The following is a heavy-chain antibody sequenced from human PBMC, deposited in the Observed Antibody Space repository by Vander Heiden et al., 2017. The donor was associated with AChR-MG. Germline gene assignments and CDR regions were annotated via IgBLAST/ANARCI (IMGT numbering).Heavy chain of an antibody. J-gene: IGHJ4*02. D-gene: IGHD3-3*01. Sequence: QVQLQQWGAGLLKPSETLSLTCAVYGGSFSAYYWSWIRRPPGKGLEWIGEINHSGSTQYNPSLKSRVTMSVDTSKNQFSLKLSSVTAADTAVYYWSKYDFWSGYARRYYFDYWGQGTPVAVSS. CDR2: INHSGST. V-gene: IGHV4-34*01. CDR1: GGSFSAYY. CDR3: SKYDFWSGYARRYYFDY.